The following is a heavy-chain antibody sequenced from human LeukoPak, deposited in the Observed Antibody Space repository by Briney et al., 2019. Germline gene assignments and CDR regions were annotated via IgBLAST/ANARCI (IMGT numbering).Heavy chain of an antibody. Sequence: ASVKVSCKASGGTFSSYAISWVRQAPGQGLEWMGWISAYNGNTNYAQKLQGRVTMTTDTSTSTAYMELRSLRSDDTAVYYCARAVVGGWYFDYWGQGTLVTVSS. CDR1: GGTFSSYA. J-gene: IGHJ4*02. CDR2: ISAYNGNT. D-gene: IGHD6-19*01. CDR3: ARAVVGGWYFDY. V-gene: IGHV1-18*01.